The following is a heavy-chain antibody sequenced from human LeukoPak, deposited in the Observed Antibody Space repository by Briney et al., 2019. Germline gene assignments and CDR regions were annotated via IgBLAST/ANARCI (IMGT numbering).Heavy chain of an antibody. CDR1: LFNFSSYE. J-gene: IGHJ4*02. V-gene: IGHV3-48*03. D-gene: IGHD3-3*01. CDR2: ISSSGSTI. Sequence: GGSLRLSCAASLFNFSSYEMNWVRQAPGKGLEWVSYISSSGSTIYYADSVKGRFTISRDNAKNSLYLQMNSLRAEDTAVYYCARDPPTLKYYDFWSGEDYWGQGTLVTVSS. CDR3: ARDPPTLKYYDFWSGEDY.